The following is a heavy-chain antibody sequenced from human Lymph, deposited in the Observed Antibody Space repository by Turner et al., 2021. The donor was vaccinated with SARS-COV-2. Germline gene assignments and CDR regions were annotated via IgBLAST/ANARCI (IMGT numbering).Heavy chain of an antibody. V-gene: IGHV5-51*01. CDR2: IYPGDSDT. Sequence: EVQLGQSGAEVTKPGESLKISCKGSGYTFTSYWIVWVRQMPGRGLEWMGIIYPGDSDTRYSPSFQGQVTISADKSYSTAYLQWSSLKASDTAMYYCARREWGGSLGHIDYWGQGTLVTVSS. J-gene: IGHJ4*02. CDR1: GYTFTSYW. D-gene: IGHD3-3*01. CDR3: ARREWGGSLGHIDY.